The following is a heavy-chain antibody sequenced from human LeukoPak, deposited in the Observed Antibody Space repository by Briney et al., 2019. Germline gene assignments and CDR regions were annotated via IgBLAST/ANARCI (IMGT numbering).Heavy chain of an antibody. D-gene: IGHD3-10*01. CDR3: ARDDRGGYFDY. Sequence: GSLRLSCAASGFPFSSYSMKWVRQAPGKGLEWVPSISSSSSYIYYADSVKGRFTISRDNAKNSLYLQMNSLRAEDTAVYYCARDDRGGYFDYWGQGTLVTVSS. CDR1: GFPFSSYS. CDR2: ISSSSSYI. J-gene: IGHJ4*02. V-gene: IGHV3-21*01.